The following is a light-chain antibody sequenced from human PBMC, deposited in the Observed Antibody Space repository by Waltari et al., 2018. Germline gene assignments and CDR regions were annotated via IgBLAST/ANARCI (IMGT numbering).Light chain of an antibody. CDR3: QTGGHGTWV. J-gene: IGLJ3*02. CDR2: VNSDGSH. CDR1: SGHSSNV. Sequence: QLVLTQSPSASASLGASVKLTCTLSSGHSSNVIAWLQQQPEKGPRFSMKVNSDGSHRKGDEIPGRFSGSSSGAGRYLSISSLQSEDGADYFCQTGGHGTWVFGGGTKLTVL. V-gene: IGLV4-69*01.